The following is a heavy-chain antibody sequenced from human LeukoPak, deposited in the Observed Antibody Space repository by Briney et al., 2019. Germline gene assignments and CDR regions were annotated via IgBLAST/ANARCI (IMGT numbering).Heavy chain of an antibody. V-gene: IGHV3-13*01. CDR2: IGTAGDT. D-gene: IGHD6-19*01. J-gene: IGHJ4*02. Sequence: GGSLRLSCAASGFTFSSYDMHWVRQVTGKGLEWVSAIGTAGDTYYPGSVKGRFTISRENAKNSLYLQMNSLRAGDTAVYYCARMYSSGWYSDWGQGTLVTVSS. CDR3: ARMYSSGWYSD. CDR1: GFTFSSYD.